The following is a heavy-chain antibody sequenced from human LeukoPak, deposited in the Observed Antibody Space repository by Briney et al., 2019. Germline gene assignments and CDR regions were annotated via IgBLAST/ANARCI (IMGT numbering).Heavy chain of an antibody. V-gene: IGHV4-34*01. CDR1: GGSFSGYY. CDR3: ARAVSITMVRGVALPFGY. D-gene: IGHD3-10*01. J-gene: IGHJ4*02. Sequence: SETLSLTCAVYGGSFSGYYWSWIRQPPGKGLEWIGEINHSGSTNYNPSLKSRVTISVDTSKNQFSLKLSSVTAADTAVYYCARAVSITMVRGVALPFGYWGQGTLVTVSS. CDR2: INHSGST.